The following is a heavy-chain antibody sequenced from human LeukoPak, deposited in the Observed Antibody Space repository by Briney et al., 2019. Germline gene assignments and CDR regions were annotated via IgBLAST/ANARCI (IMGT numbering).Heavy chain of an antibody. Sequence: PGGSLRLSCAVSGFTVSSNYMGWVRQAPGKGLEWVSVIYSDGNTYYADSVKGRFTISRDNSKNTLYLQMNSLRGEDTAVYYCARGGPTTEGYQFHYWGQGTLVTVSS. CDR1: GFTVSSNY. J-gene: IGHJ4*02. V-gene: IGHV3-66*01. D-gene: IGHD4-17*01. CDR3: ARGGPTTEGYQFHY. CDR2: IYSDGNT.